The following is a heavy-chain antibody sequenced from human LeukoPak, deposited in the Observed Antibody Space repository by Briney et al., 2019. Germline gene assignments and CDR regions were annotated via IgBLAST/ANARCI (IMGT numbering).Heavy chain of an antibody. V-gene: IGHV4-38-2*02. J-gene: IGHJ6*03. Sequence: SETLSLTCTVSGYSISNGYYWGWIRQPPGKGLEWIGSIYHGGITYYNPPLRSRVTISVDTSKNQFSLRLTSVTAADTAVYYCARAQGGYYYYMDVWGKGTTVTVSS. CDR2: IYHGGIT. CDR3: ARAQGGYYYYMDV. CDR1: GYSISNGYY.